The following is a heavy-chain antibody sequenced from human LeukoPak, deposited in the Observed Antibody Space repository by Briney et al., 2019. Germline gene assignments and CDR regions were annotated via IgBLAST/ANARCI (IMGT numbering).Heavy chain of an antibody. V-gene: IGHV3-21*01. CDR1: GFTFSTYS. CDR2: ISSSSYI. J-gene: IGHJ5*02. Sequence: GGSLRLSCAASGFTFSTYSMNWVRQAPGKGLEWVSSISSSSYIYYADSVKGRFTISRDNAKKSLYLQMNSLRAEDTAVYYCAREGIAAAGTEYWFDPWGQGTLVTVSS. CDR3: AREGIAAAGTEYWFDP. D-gene: IGHD6-13*01.